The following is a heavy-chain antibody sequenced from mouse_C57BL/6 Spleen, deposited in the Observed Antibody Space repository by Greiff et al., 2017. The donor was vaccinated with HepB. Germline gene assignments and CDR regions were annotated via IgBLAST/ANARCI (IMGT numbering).Heavy chain of an antibody. CDR3: ARLRYYGNYEDAMDY. V-gene: IGHV1-80*01. D-gene: IGHD2-1*01. CDR2: IYPGDGDT. Sequence: QLKQSGAELVKPGASVKISCKASGYAFSSYWMNWVKQRPGKGLEWIGQIYPGDGDTNYNGKFKGKATLTADKSSSTAYMQLSSLTSEDSAVYFCARLRYYGNYEDAMDYWGQGTSVTVSS. J-gene: IGHJ4*01. CDR1: GYAFSSYW.